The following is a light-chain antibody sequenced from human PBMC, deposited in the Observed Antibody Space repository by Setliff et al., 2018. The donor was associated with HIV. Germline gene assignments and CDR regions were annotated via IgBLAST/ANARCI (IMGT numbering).Light chain of an antibody. Sequence: QSVLTQPASVSGSPGQSITISCTGTSSDIGTYNLVSWYQQYPGKAPKVMIYEVSKRPSGVSNRFSGSKSGNTASLTISGLQAEDEADYYCCSYSGRTSFVFGTGTKVTVL. J-gene: IGLJ1*01. CDR1: SSDIGTYNL. V-gene: IGLV2-23*02. CDR3: CSYSGRTSFV. CDR2: EVS.